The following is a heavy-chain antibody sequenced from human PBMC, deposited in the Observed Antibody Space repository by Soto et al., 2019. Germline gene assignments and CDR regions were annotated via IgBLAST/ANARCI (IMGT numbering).Heavy chain of an antibody. D-gene: IGHD3-16*01. J-gene: IGHJ6*02. CDR1: GFTFGSYA. CDR2: ISYDGSNK. CDR3: ARDLGFGNYYYGMDV. Sequence: VGSLILSCAASGFTFGSYAVHWVRQAPGKGLEWVAVISYDGSNKYYADSVKGRFTISRDNSKNTLYLQMNSLRAEDTAVYYCARDLGFGNYYYGMDVWGQGTTVTVSS. V-gene: IGHV3-30-3*01.